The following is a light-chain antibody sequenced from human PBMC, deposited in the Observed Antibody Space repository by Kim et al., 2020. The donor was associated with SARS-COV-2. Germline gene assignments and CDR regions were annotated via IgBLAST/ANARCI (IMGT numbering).Light chain of an antibody. J-gene: IGLJ3*02. V-gene: IGLV1-40*01. CDR2: GNT. CDR1: SSNIGAGYH. CDR3: QCYDSSLRGWL. Sequence: RVPISCTGSSSNIGAGYHVHWYQQLPGTVPKLLIYGNTNRPSGVPDRFSGSKSGTSASLAITGLQAEDEADYYCQCYDSSLRGWLFGGGTQLTVL.